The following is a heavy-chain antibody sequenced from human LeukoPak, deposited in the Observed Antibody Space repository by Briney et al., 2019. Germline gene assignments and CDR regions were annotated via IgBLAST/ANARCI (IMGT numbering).Heavy chain of an antibody. D-gene: IGHD3-10*01. CDR3: ARAVFGELDLLFDY. CDR2: IRYDGSNK. Sequence: GGSLRLSCAASGFTFSSYGMHWVRQAPGKGLEWVAFIRYDGSNKYYADSVKGRFTISRDNSKNTLCLQMNSLRAEDTAVYYCARAVFGELDLLFDYWGQGTLVTVSS. J-gene: IGHJ4*02. V-gene: IGHV3-30*02. CDR1: GFTFSSYG.